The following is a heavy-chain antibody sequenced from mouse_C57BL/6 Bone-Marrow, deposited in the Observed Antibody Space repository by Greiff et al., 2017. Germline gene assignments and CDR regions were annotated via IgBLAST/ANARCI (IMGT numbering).Heavy chain of an antibody. J-gene: IGHJ1*03. Sequence: VQLQQPGAELVKPGASVKVSCKASGYTFTSYWMHWVKQRPGQGLEWIGRIHPSDSDTNYNQKFKGKATLTVEKSSRTAYLQRSSLTSEDSAVYYCAIFLFCDGYPYWYFDVWGTGTTGTVSS. V-gene: IGHV1-74*01. CDR1: GYTFTSYW. D-gene: IGHD2-3*01. CDR3: AIFLFCDGYPYWYFDV. CDR2: IHPSDSDT.